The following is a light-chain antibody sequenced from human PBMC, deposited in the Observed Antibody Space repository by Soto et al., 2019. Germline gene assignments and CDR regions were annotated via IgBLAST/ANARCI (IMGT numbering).Light chain of an antibody. J-gene: IGLJ1*01. CDR1: SSDVGGYNY. Sequence: QSALTQPPSASGSPGQSVTISCTGTSSDVGGYNYVSWYQQHPGKAPKLMIYEVIKRPSGVPDRFSGSKSGNTASLTVSGLQAEDEADYYCSSFAGGTNFAVFGTGTKLTVL. V-gene: IGLV2-8*01. CDR3: SSFAGGTNFAV. CDR2: EVI.